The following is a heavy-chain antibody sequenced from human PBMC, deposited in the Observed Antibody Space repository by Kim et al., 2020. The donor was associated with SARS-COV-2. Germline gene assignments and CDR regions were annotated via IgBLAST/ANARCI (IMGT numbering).Heavy chain of an antibody. Sequence: LSLTCAASGFRLSDYWMHWVRQVPGKGLVWVSRINSDGSSISYADSVKDRFTISRDNAKNTLYLQMNSLRAEDTAVYYCARRTAAGSYYFFDYWGQG. D-gene: IGHD1-26*01. CDR1: GFRLSDYW. J-gene: IGHJ4*02. CDR2: INSDGSSI. CDR3: ARRTAAGSYYFFDY. V-gene: IGHV3-74*01.